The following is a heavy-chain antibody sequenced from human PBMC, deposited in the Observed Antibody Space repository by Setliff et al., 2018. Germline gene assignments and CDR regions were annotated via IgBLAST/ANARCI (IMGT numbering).Heavy chain of an antibody. CDR3: ARTGTYRYFDY. J-gene: IGHJ4*02. Sequence: SETLSLTCTVSGGSINSGVYYWGWIRQPPGKGLEWIGRIYYSGNNYYNASLKSRLTISVDTSKNQFSLKLRSVTAADTAVYYCARTGTYRYFDYWGQGILVTVS. CDR2: IYYSGNN. V-gene: IGHV4-39*01. D-gene: IGHD1-1*01. CDR1: GGSINSGVYY.